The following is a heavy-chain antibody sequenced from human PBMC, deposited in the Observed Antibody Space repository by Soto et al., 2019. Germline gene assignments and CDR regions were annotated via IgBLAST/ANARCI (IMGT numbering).Heavy chain of an antibody. D-gene: IGHD2-15*01. CDR1: GGSISSGGYY. CDR3: ARVIPLQVGMRYFDL. Sequence: QVQLQESGPGLVKPSQTLSLTCTVSGGSISSGGYYWSWIRQHPGKGLEWIGYIYYSGSTYYNPSLKSRVTISVDTAKNQFSLKLSSVTAADTAVYYCARVIPLQVGMRYFDLWGRGTLVTVSS. V-gene: IGHV4-31*03. J-gene: IGHJ2*01. CDR2: IYYSGST.